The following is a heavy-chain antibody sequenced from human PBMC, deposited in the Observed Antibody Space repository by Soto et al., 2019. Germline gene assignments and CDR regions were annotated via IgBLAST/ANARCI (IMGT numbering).Heavy chain of an antibody. CDR1: GGTSSSNA. J-gene: IGHJ3*02. CDR3: ARVTGSHYVGALDI. Sequence: QVQLVQAGAEVKKTGSSVKVSCKASGGTSSSNAISWVRQAPGQGLAWMGGIIPLYGTTNYALKFRGRVTISADESTSTVYMKLTSLRFEDTAVYFCARVTGSHYVGALDIWGQGTMVIVSS. V-gene: IGHV1-69*01. CDR2: IIPLYGTT. D-gene: IGHD1-26*01.